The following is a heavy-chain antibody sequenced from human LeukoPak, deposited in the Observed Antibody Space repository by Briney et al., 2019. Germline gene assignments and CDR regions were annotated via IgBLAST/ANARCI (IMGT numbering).Heavy chain of an antibody. CDR3: ASQSGSYGVYYYYMDV. CDR2: LYYSGST. V-gene: IGHV4-39*02. Sequence: SETLSLTCTVSGGSISSSSYYWGWIRQPPGKGLEWIESLYYSGSTYYNPSVKSRITISVYTSKNHFSLKLSSVTAADTAVYYCASQSGSYGVYYYYMDVWGKGTTVTVSS. D-gene: IGHD1-26*01. J-gene: IGHJ6*03. CDR1: GGSISSSSYY.